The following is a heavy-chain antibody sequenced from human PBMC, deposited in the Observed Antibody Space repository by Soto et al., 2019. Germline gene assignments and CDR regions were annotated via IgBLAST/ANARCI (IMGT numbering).Heavy chain of an antibody. CDR2: IVVGSGNT. J-gene: IGHJ4*02. CDR3: AAFLPEDSGSYYNFDY. Sequence: SVNGSCKSSGCTFTSSSVQWVRQARGQRLEWIGWIVVGSGNTNYAQKFQERVTITRDMSTSTAYMELSSLRSEDTAVYYCAAFLPEDSGSYYNFDYWGQGTLVTVSS. V-gene: IGHV1-58*01. CDR1: GCTFTSSS. D-gene: IGHD1-26*01.